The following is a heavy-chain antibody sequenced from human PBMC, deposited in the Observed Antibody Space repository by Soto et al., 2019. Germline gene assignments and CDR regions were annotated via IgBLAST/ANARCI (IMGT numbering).Heavy chain of an antibody. V-gene: IGHV3-11*01. CDR3: ASSDDYGGNPHNF. D-gene: IGHD4-17*01. CDR2: ISSSGSTI. CDR1: GFTFSDYY. J-gene: IGHJ4*02. Sequence: QVQLVESGGGLVKPGGSLRLSCAASGFTFSDYYMSWLRQAPGKGLEWVSYISSSGSTIYYADSVKGRFTISRDNAKNALYLQTNSLRAEDTALYYCASSDDYGGNPHNFWGQGTLVTVSS.